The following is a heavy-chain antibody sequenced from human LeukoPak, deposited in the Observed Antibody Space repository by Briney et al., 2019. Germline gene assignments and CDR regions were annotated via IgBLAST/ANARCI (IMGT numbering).Heavy chain of an antibody. J-gene: IGHJ4*02. V-gene: IGHV4-59*01. CDR2: IYYSGST. CDR3: ARTTPRTGTYFDY. CDR1: GGSISSYY. D-gene: IGHD1-1*01. Sequence: SETLSLTCTVSGGSISSYYWSWIRQPPGKGLEWIGYIYYSGSTNYNPSLKSRVTISVDTSKNQFSLELSSVTAADTAVYYCARTTPRTGTYFDYWGQGTLVTVSS.